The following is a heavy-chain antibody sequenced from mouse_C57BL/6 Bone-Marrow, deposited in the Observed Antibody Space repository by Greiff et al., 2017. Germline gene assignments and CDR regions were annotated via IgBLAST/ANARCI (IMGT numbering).Heavy chain of an antibody. D-gene: IGHD1-1*01. J-gene: IGHJ1*03. Sequence: DVKLVESGGGLVPPGGSLKLSCAASGFTFSSYAMSWVRQTPAKRLEWVAYISSGVDSIYYADTVQGRFTISRDNARNTLYLQMSSLKSEDTAMFYCTRDSPLYYGSSYWYFDVWGTGTTVTVSS. CDR1: GFTFSSYA. V-gene: IGHV5-9-1*02. CDR2: ISSGVDSI. CDR3: TRDSPLYYGSSYWYFDV.